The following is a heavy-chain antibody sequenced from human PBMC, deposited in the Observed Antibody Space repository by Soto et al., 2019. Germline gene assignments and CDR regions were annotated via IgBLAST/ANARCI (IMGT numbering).Heavy chain of an antibody. V-gene: IGHV4-59*12. CDR3: ARERGSGWTFDY. CDR1: GGSISSSY. CDR2: IYYSGST. J-gene: IGHJ4*02. Sequence: SETLSLTCTVSGGSISSSYLSWIRQPPGKGLEWIGYIYYSGSTNYNPSLKGRVTISVDTSKNQFSLKLNSVTAEDTAVYYCARERGSGWTFDYWGQGTLVTVSS. D-gene: IGHD6-19*01.